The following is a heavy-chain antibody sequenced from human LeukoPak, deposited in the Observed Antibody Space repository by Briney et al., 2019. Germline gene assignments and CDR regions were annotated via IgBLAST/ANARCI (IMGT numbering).Heavy chain of an antibody. CDR2: ISYSGTT. CDR1: GGSISTHY. V-gene: IGHV4-59*11. CDR3: AARTDWFDP. J-gene: IGHJ5*02. Sequence: PSETLSHTCTVSGGSISTHYWSWIRQPPGQGLEWIGYISYSGTTNYNPSLKSRVTISLDTSKNQFSLKLTSVTAADTAVYYCAARTDWFDPWGQGTLVTVSS.